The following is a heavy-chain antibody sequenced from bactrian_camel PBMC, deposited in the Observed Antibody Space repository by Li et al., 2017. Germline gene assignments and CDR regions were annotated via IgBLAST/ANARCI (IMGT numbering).Heavy chain of an antibody. CDR2: IDSDGGTT. J-gene: IGHJ4*01. V-gene: IGHV3S1*01. CDR3: ARRPPGHGCFPGSWSTGFAL. D-gene: IGHD5*01. Sequence: HVQLVESGGGSVQAGGSLKVSCAVSRYIDDIYCMGWFRQGLGKGREGVATIDSDGGTTYKEKGRFTISRDNAKNALDLHMTSLNVEDTGTYYCARRPPGHGCFPGSWSTGFALWGQGTQVTVST. CDR1: RYIDDIYC.